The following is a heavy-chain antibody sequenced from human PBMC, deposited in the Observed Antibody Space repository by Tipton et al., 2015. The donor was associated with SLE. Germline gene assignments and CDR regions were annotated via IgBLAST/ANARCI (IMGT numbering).Heavy chain of an antibody. V-gene: IGHV4-59*01. CDR3: AKTCDGDDGGGWFDP. Sequence: TLSLTCTVSGGSISSYYWSWIRQSPGKGLEWIGYIYYNGITNYSPSLKNRATISVDKSKNQFSLRLSSVTAADTARYYCAKTCDGDDGGGWFDPWGQGTLVTVSS. J-gene: IGHJ5*02. CDR2: IYYNGIT. CDR1: GGSISSYY. D-gene: IGHD4-17*01.